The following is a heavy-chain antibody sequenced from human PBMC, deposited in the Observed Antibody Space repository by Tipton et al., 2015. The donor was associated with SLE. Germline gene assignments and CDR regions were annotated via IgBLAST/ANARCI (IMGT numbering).Heavy chain of an antibody. CDR1: GGSISSYY. D-gene: IGHD3-22*01. CDR2: IYYSGST. Sequence: LRLSCTVSGGSISSYYWSWIRQPPGKGLEWIGYIYYSGSTNYNPSLKSRVTISVDTSKNQFSLKLRSVTAADTAVYYCARRLGSSGFDYWGQGTLVTVSS. J-gene: IGHJ4*02. V-gene: IGHV4-59*08. CDR3: ARRLGSSGFDY.